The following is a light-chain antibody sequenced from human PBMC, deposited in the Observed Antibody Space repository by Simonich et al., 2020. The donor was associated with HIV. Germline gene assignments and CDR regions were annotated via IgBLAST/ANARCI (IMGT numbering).Light chain of an antibody. Sequence: DIVMTQSPNSLAVSLGERATINCKSSQSVLYSSNNKNYLAWYQQKPGQPPKLLIYWASTRESGVPDRFSGSGSGTDFTLTFSSRQAEDVAVYYCQQYYTTPRTFGQGTKVEIK. CDR3: QQYYTTPRT. J-gene: IGKJ1*01. CDR1: QSVLYSSNNKNY. V-gene: IGKV4-1*01. CDR2: WAS.